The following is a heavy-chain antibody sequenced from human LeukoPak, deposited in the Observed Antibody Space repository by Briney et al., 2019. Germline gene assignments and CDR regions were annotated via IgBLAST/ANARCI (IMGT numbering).Heavy chain of an antibody. Sequence: ETLSLTCTVSGDSISNYYWSWIRQPPGKGLEWIGSISYSGGTNYNPSLKSRVTISVDTSKNQFSLKLSSVTAADTAVYYCARHYDTSGFYHNLDYWGQGTLVTVSS. V-gene: IGHV4-59*01. D-gene: IGHD3-22*01. CDR2: ISYSGGT. CDR3: ARHYDTSGFYHNLDY. CDR1: GDSISNYY. J-gene: IGHJ4*02.